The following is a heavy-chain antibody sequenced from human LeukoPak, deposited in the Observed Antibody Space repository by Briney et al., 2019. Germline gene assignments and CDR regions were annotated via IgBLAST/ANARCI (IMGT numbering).Heavy chain of an antibody. CDR1: GYTFTSYG. CDR2: ISAYNGNT. J-gene: IGHJ5*02. CDR3: ARVAVAGIRNYNWFGP. Sequence: ASVKVSCKASGYTFTSYGISWVRQAPGQGLEWMGWISAYNGNTNYAQKLQGRLTMTTDTSTSTAYMVLRSLRSDDTAVYYCARVAVAGIRNYNWFGPWGQGTLVTVSS. D-gene: IGHD6-19*01. V-gene: IGHV1-18*01.